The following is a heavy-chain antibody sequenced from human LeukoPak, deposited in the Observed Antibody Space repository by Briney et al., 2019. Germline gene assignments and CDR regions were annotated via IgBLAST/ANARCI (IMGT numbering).Heavy chain of an antibody. Sequence: GGSLRLSCAASGFTFSSYAMSWVRQAPGKGLEWVSTTSGSGGSSYYADSVKGRFTISRDNSKNTLYLQMNSLRADDTAVYHCAKAGYSYGIPFFDYWGQGTLVTVSS. CDR2: TSGSGGSS. D-gene: IGHD5-18*01. V-gene: IGHV3-23*01. J-gene: IGHJ4*02. CDR3: AKAGYSYGIPFFDY. CDR1: GFTFSSYA.